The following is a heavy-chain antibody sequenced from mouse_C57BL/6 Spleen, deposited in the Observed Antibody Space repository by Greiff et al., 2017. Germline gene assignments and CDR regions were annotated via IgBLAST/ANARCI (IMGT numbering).Heavy chain of an antibody. J-gene: IGHJ4*01. CDR3: ARYKVHYYAMDY. D-gene: IGHD2-14*01. V-gene: IGHV7-3*01. Sequence: EVNVVESGGGLVQPGGSLSLSCAASGFTFTDYYMSWVRQPPGKALEWLGFIRNKANGYTTEYSASVKGRFTISRDNSQSILYLQMNALRAEDSATYYCARYKVHYYAMDYWGQGTSVTVSS. CDR2: IRNKANGYTT. CDR1: GFTFTDYY.